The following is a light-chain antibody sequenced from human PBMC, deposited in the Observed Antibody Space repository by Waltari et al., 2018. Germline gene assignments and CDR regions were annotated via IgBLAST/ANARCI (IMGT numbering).Light chain of an antibody. CDR3: SSVDSSFKGL. CDR2: EDN. J-gene: IGLJ1*01. Sequence: SYELTQPPSVSVSPGQTARITCYGETLPRKFAYWYQQKSGQAPVLVIFEDNKRPSGIPDSFAGSISGTTATLTISGAQVEDEADYYCSSVDSSFKGLFGAGTKVTVL. CDR1: TLPRKF. V-gene: IGLV3-10*01.